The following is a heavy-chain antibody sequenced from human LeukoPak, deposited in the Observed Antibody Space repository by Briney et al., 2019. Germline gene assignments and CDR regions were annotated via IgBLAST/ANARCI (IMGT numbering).Heavy chain of an antibody. J-gene: IGHJ4*02. V-gene: IGHV3-7*03. Sequence: GGSLRLSCAASRFTFSSYWMSWVRQAPGKGLEWVANIKQDGSEKYYVDSMKGRFTISRDNAKNSLYLQLNSLRAEDTAVYYCARARGGYDFDYWGQGTLVTVSS. CDR1: RFTFSSYW. CDR3: ARARGGYDFDY. D-gene: IGHD5-12*01. CDR2: IKQDGSEK.